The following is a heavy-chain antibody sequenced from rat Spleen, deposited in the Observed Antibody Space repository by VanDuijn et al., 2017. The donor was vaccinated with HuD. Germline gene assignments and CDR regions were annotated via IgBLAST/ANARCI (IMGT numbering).Heavy chain of an antibody. J-gene: IGHJ2*01. D-gene: IGHD1-4*01. Sequence: EVQLVESGGGLVQPRRSLKLSCAASGFTFSNYDMAWVRQAPTKGLEWVASISYDGTATYYRDSVKGRFTLSRDNAKNTLFLQMDSLRSEDTATYYCARETGYNSYFDYWGQGVMVTVSS. CDR1: GFTFSNYD. CDR2: ISYDGTAT. CDR3: ARETGYNSYFDY. V-gene: IGHV5-29*01.